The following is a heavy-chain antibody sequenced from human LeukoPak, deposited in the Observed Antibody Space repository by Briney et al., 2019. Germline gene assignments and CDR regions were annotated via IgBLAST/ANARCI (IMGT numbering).Heavy chain of an antibody. V-gene: IGHV1-69*02. CDR2: IIPILGIA. CDR3: ARGAFSDDFWRSNWFDP. J-gene: IGHJ5*02. D-gene: IGHD3-3*01. CDR1: GGTFSSHT. Sequence: VASVKVSCKASGGTFSSHTISWVRQAPGQGLEWMGRIIPILGIANYAQKFQGRVTITADKSTSTAYMELSSLRSEDTAVYYCARGAFSDDFWRSNWFDPWGQGTLVTVSS.